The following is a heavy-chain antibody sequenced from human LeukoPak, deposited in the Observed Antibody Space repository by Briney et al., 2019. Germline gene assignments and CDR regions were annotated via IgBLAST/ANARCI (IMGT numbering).Heavy chain of an antibody. J-gene: IGHJ4*02. CDR3: ARDRHFGGGNFDY. CDR1: GFTCSSYS. D-gene: IGHD3-3*02. Sequence: WGYLTLSCAASGFTCSSYSMNWLRQAPGQGLEGVSSISIISGNIYYADSVKGRFTLSRDNGTDSLYLQMNSLRAEDTAVYYCARDRHFGGGNFDYWGQGPLVPVPS. V-gene: IGHV3-21*01. CDR2: ISIISGNI.